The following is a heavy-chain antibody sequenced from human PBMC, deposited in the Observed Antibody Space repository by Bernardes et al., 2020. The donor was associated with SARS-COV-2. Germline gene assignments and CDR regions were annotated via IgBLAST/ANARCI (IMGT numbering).Heavy chain of an antibody. V-gene: IGHV1-18*01. CDR3: ARGGEGFTMIVVLIQPMDV. Sequence: ASVKVSCKASGYTFTSYGISWVRQAPGQGLEWMGWISAYNGDTNYAQKFQGRVTMTTDTSTSTAYMELRNLRSDDTAVYYCARGGEGFTMIVVLIQPMDVWGQGTTVTVSS. J-gene: IGHJ6*02. D-gene: IGHD3-22*01. CDR1: GYTFTSYG. CDR2: ISAYNGDT.